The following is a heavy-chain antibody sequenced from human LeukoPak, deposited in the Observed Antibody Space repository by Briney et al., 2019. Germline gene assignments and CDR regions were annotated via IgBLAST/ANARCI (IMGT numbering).Heavy chain of an antibody. V-gene: IGHV1-2*02. CDR2: INPNSGGT. CDR1: GYTFTGYY. Sequence: ASVKASCKASGYTFTGYYMHWVRQAPGQGLEWMGWINPNSGGTNYAQKFQGRVTMTRDTSISTAYMELSRLRSDDTAVYYCARDGMATITGLDYWGQGTLVTVSS. D-gene: IGHD5-12*01. CDR3: ARDGMATITGLDY. J-gene: IGHJ4*02.